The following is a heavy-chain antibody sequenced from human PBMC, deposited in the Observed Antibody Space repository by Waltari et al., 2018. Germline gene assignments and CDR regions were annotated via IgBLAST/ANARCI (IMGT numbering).Heavy chain of an antibody. J-gene: IGHJ4*02. CDR1: GFAFSNCW. Sequence: EVQLVESGGGLVQPGGSLRLSCEGSGFAFSNCWMSWVRQTPGKGLEWLAIIKQDGSEKHYMDSVKGRFTISRDNAKNSLYLQLNSLRADDTAVYYCVRGRGWIFDYWGQGTLVTVSS. D-gene: IGHD5-12*01. CDR3: VRGRGWIFDY. V-gene: IGHV3-7*01. CDR2: IKQDGSEK.